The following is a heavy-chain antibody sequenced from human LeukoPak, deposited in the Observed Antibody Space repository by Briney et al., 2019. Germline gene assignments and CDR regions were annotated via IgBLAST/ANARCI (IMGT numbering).Heavy chain of an antibody. V-gene: IGHV1-2*02. CDR3: ARDNPLNYYDSSGASYYFDY. Sequence: ASVKVSCKASGYTFTGYYMHWVRQAPGQGLEWMGWINPNSGGTNYAQKFQGRVTMTRDTSISTAYMELSRLRSDDTAVYYCARDNPLNYYDSSGASYYFDYWGQGTLVTVSS. CDR2: INPNSGGT. CDR1: GYTFTGYY. D-gene: IGHD3-22*01. J-gene: IGHJ4*02.